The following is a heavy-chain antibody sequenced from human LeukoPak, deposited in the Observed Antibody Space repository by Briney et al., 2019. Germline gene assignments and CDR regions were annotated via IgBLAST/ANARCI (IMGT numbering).Heavy chain of an antibody. CDR1: GGSFSGYY. V-gene: IGHV4-34*01. Sequence: SETLSLTCAVYGGSFSGYYWNWIRQPPGKGLEWIGEINHSGSTKYNPSLKSRVTISVDTSNNQFSLNVSSVTAADTAVYYCASGQYYFDYWGRGTLVTVSS. J-gene: IGHJ4*02. CDR3: ASGQYYFDY. CDR2: INHSGST.